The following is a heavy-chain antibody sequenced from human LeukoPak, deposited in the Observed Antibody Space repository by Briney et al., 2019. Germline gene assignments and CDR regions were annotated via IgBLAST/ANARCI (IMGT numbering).Heavy chain of an antibody. CDR2: INWNGGSR. J-gene: IGHJ3*02. V-gene: IGHV3-20*04. CDR1: GFKFDDYG. CDR3: ASGMDYYDSSGYYYEAHAFDI. Sequence: GGSLRLSCAASGFKFDDYGMSWVRQVPGKGLEWVSGINWNGGSRGYADSVKGRFTISRDNAKNSLYLQMNSLRAEDTAVYYCASGMDYYDSSGYYYEAHAFDIWGQGTMVTVSS. D-gene: IGHD3-22*01.